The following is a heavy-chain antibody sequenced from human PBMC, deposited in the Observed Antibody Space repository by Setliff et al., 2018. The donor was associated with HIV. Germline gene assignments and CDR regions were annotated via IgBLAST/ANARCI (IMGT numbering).Heavy chain of an antibody. CDR3: ARLSGGMVPNY. CDR1: GGSISSGTYY. D-gene: IGHD3-10*01. Sequence: PSETLSLTCNVSGGSISSGTYYWSWIRQPAGKGLEWIGSIHHSGTAYDNPSLKSRVTISVDPSKNQILLRLSSVTAADTAVYYCARLSGGMVPNYWGQGTLVTVSS. J-gene: IGHJ4*02. CDR2: IHHSGTA. V-gene: IGHV4-39*01.